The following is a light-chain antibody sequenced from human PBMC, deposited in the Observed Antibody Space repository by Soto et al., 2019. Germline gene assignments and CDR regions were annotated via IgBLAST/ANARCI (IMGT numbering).Light chain of an antibody. CDR1: NSNIGSNT. CDR3: AAWDDSLNGRV. V-gene: IGLV1-44*01. Sequence: QSVLTQPPSASGTPGQRVTISCSGSNSNIGSNTVNWYQQLPGTAPKLLIYYDNLRPSGVPDRFSGSTSGTSASLAISGLQSEDEADYYCAAWDDSLNGRVFGGGTKLTVL. CDR2: YDN. J-gene: IGLJ3*02.